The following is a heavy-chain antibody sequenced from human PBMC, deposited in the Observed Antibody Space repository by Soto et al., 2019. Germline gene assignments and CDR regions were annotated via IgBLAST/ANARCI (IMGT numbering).Heavy chain of an antibody. V-gene: IGHV1-18*01. CDR2: ISAYTATP. J-gene: IGHJ5*01. Sequence: QVQLVQSGAEVKKPGASVKVSCRASGYTFTNFGVTWVRRAPGQGLEWMGWISAYTATPNYAQKFQDRVTMTIDTSTSTAYMDLRSLTSDDTAVYYCARVIPGVEAWFDPWGQGTLVTVSS. D-gene: IGHD2-2*02. CDR1: GYTFTNFG. CDR3: ARVIPGVEAWFDP.